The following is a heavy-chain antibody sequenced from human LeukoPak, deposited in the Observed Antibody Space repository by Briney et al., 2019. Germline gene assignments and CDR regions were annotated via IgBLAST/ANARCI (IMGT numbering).Heavy chain of an antibody. J-gene: IGHJ4*02. D-gene: IGHD4-11*01. CDR2: FYISGST. Sequence: PSETLSLTCTVSGGSVSSYYWSWIRQPAGKGLEWIGRFYISGSTNYNPSLKSRVTMSVDTSKNQFSLRLNSVTAADTAVYYCARDFLLQSEGLFDYWGQGTLVTVSS. CDR3: ARDFLLQSEGLFDY. CDR1: GGSVSSYY. V-gene: IGHV4-4*07.